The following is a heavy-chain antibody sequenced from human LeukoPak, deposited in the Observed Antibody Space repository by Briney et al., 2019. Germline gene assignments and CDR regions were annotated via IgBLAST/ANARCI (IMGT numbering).Heavy chain of an antibody. J-gene: IGHJ4*02. V-gene: IGHV3-7*01. CDR1: GFTFSSYW. Sequence: RGSLRLSCAASGFTFSSYWMSWVRQAPGKGLEWVANIKQDGSEKYYVDSVKGRFTISRDNAKNSLYLQMNSLRAEDTAVYYCAREGWLRRSDYWGQGTLVTVSS. CDR2: IKQDGSEK. D-gene: IGHD5-18*01. CDR3: AREGWLRRSDY.